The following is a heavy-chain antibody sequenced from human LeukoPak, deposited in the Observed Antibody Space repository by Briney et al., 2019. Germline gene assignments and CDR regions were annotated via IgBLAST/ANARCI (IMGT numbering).Heavy chain of an antibody. Sequence: TGGSLRLSCAASGFTFSSYWMSWVRQAPGKGLEWVANIKQDGSDKYYVDSVKGRFTISRDNGKNSLYLQMDSPRAEDTAVYYCARDYGGNSIDYWGQGTLVTVSS. CDR2: IKQDGSDK. CDR3: ARDYGGNSIDY. V-gene: IGHV3-7*05. D-gene: IGHD4-23*01. CDR1: GFTFSSYW. J-gene: IGHJ4*02.